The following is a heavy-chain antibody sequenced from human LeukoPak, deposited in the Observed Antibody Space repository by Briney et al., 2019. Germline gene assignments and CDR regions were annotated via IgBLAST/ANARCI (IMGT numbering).Heavy chain of an antibody. Sequence: ASVKVSCKASGYTFTSYSIHWVRQAPGQGLEWMGIINPSGGTTTYTQKFQGRVTMTRDMSTSTVYMELSSLRSEDTAVYYCAREGVGATTPIDAFDIWGQGTMVTVSS. D-gene: IGHD1-26*01. CDR2: INPSGGTT. CDR1: GYTFTSYS. J-gene: IGHJ3*02. CDR3: AREGVGATTPIDAFDI. V-gene: IGHV1-46*01.